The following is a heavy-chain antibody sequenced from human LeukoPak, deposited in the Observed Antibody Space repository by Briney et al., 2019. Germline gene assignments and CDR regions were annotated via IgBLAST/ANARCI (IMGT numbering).Heavy chain of an antibody. Sequence: PGGSLRLSCAASGFTFSSYSMNWVRQAPGKGLEWVSSISSSSSYIYYADSVKGRFTISRDNAKNSLYLQMNSLRAEDTAVYYCARDLSAVPAPFDIWGQGTMVTVSS. D-gene: IGHD2-2*01. CDR2: ISSSSSYI. CDR3: ARDLSAVPAPFDI. V-gene: IGHV3-21*01. J-gene: IGHJ3*02. CDR1: GFTFSSYS.